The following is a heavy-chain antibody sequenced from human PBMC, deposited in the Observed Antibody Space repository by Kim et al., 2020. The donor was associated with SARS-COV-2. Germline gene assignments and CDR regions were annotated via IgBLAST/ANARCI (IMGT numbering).Heavy chain of an antibody. Sequence: YYNHSLKSRVTVSVDTSQNQFSLKLSSVTAADTAVYYCARDERITMILDIWGQGTMVTVSS. J-gene: IGHJ3*02. D-gene: IGHD3-22*01. CDR3: ARDERITMILDI. V-gene: IGHV4-31*02.